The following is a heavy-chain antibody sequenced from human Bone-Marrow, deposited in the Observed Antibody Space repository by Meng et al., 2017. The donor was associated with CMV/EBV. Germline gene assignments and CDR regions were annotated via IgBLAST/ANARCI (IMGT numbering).Heavy chain of an antibody. CDR3: ARGRCSSLRPFDL. D-gene: IGHD6-6*01. CDR1: GGSISSSSYY. CDR2: INHSGST. J-gene: IGHJ2*01. Sequence: SETLSLTCTVSGGSISSSSYYWGWIRQPPGKGLEWIGEINHSGSTNYNPSLKSRVTISVDTSKNQFSLKLSSVTAADTAVYYCARGRCSSLRPFDLWGRGTLVTVSS. V-gene: IGHV4-39*07.